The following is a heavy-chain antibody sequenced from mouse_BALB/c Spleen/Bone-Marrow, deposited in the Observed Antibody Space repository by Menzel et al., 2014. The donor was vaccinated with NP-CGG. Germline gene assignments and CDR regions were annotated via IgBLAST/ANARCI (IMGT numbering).Heavy chain of an antibody. V-gene: IGHV1-61*01. Sequence: VHLVESGAELVRPGTSVKLSCKASGYSFISYWMNWVKQRPGEGLEWIGTIHPSDGETRLNQKFKDKATLTVDKSSSTVYMQFSSPSSEDSAVYYCARQDITAASDYWGQGTTLTVSS. D-gene: IGHD1-2*01. CDR3: ARQDITAASDY. CDR2: IHPSDGET. CDR1: GYSFISYW. J-gene: IGHJ2*01.